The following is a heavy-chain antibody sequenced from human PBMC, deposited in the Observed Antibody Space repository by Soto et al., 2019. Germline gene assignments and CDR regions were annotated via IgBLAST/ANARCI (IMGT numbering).Heavy chain of an antibody. Sequence: EVQLVESGGGLVQPGGSLRLSCAASGFTFSDHYMDWVRQAPGKGLEWVARSRNRVNSHTTEYAASLKGIFPISTHGSQISLYLQMISPTTQHPPVYYRPRALLFVAPSSTFPAMHFWCPGPAVTVSS. D-gene: IGHD3-16*01. J-gene: IGHJ6*01. CDR3: PRALLFVAPSSTFPAMHF. V-gene: IGHV3-72*01. CDR1: GFTFSDHY. CDR2: SRNRVNSHTT.